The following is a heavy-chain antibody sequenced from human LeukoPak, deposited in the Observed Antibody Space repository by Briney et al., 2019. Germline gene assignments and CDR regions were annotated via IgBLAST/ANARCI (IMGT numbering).Heavy chain of an antibody. CDR2: TYYRSKWYY. CDR3: ARFYYDTSGHGAFDI. J-gene: IGHJ3*02. CDR1: GDSVSSDSAA. V-gene: IGHV6-1*01. D-gene: IGHD3-22*01. Sequence: PSQTLSLTCAISGDSVSSDSAAWNWIRQSPSRGLEWLGWTYYRSKWYYDYAVSVKSRIPINPDTSKNQFSLQLNSVTPEDTAVYYCARFYYDTSGHGAFDIWGQGTMVTVSS.